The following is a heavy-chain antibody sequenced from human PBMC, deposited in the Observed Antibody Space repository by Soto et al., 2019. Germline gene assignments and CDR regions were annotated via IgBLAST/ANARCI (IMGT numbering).Heavy chain of an antibody. CDR3: ARENDTTVTGNYALDV. J-gene: IGHJ6*02. CDR1: GGSLNSEHYH. Sequence: TSETLSLTCTVSGGSLNSEHYHWTWIRQAPGKGLEWIGYIHYTGSVRYNPSLQSRITMSVDTSKNLFSLKLSCVTAADTAIYFCARENDTTVTGNYALDVWGQGTMVTVSS. D-gene: IGHD1-1*01. V-gene: IGHV4-30-4*01. CDR2: IHYTGSV.